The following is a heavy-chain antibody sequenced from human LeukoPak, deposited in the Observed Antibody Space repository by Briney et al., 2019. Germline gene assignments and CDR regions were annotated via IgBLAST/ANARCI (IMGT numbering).Heavy chain of an antibody. CDR1: GFTFSYYG. CDR3: ARGAHKRDDYGGFLDY. CDR2: IRYDGNDK. J-gene: IGHJ4*02. D-gene: IGHD4-23*01. V-gene: IGHV3-30*02. Sequence: GGSLRLSCAASGFTFSYYGMHWVRQAPGKGLEWVAFIRYDGNDKFYADSVKGRFTISRDTSRNTLFLQMNSLRAEDTAVYYCARGAHKRDDYGGFLDYWGQGTLVTVSS.